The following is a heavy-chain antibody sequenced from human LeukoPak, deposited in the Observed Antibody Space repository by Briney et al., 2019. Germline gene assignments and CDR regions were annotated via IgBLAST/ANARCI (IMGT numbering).Heavy chain of an antibody. CDR1: GFTFSSYG. D-gene: IGHD1-26*01. Sequence: GGTLRLSCAASGFTFSSYGMSWVRQAPGKGLEWVSAISGSGGSTYYADSVKGRFTISRDNSKNTLYQQMNSLRAEDTAVYYCAKPRSGSYLYWGQGTLVTVSS. CDR3: AKPRSGSYLY. CDR2: ISGSGGST. V-gene: IGHV3-23*01. J-gene: IGHJ4*02.